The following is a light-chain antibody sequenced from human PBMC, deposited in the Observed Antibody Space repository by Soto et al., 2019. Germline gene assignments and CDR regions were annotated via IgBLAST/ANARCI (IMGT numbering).Light chain of an antibody. Sequence: DIQMTQSPYSLSASVGDRVTITCRASQIISSYLNWYQQKPGKAPKLLIYAASSLQSGVPSRFSGSGSGTDFTLTISSLQPEDFATYYCQQSYSTPITFGQGTRLEIK. V-gene: IGKV1-39*01. J-gene: IGKJ5*01. CDR1: QIISSY. CDR2: AAS. CDR3: QQSYSTPIT.